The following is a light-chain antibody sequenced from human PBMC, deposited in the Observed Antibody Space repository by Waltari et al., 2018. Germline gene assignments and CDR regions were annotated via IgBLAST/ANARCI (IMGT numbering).Light chain of an antibody. V-gene: IGKV2-30*01. CDR1: QSLVYTDGNTY. CDR3: MQGTHWPRT. J-gene: IGKJ1*01. Sequence: DVVMTQSPLSLTVTLGQSASISCRSSQSLVYTDGNTYLNWCQQRTGPSPRRLIYNVSNRESGVPDRFSGSGSGSDFTLKISRVEAEDVAIYYCMQGTHWPRTFGQGTKVEIK. CDR2: NVS.